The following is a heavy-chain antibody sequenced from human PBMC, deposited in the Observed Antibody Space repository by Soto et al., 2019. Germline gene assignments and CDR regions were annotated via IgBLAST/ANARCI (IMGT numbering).Heavy chain of an antibody. V-gene: IGHV3-23*01. CDR1: GFTFSSYA. J-gene: IGHJ6*02. Sequence: LRLSCAASGFTFSSYAMSWVRQAPGKGLEWVSAISGSGGSTYYADSVKGRFTISRDNSKNTLYLQMNSLRAEDTAVYYCAKDPYCSSTSCYYYYGIDVWGQGTTVTVSS. D-gene: IGHD2-2*01. CDR2: ISGSGGST. CDR3: AKDPYCSSTSCYYYYGIDV.